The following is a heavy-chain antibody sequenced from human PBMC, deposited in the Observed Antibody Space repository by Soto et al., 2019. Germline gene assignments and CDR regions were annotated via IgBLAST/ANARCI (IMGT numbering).Heavy chain of an antibody. V-gene: IGHV4-39*01. CDR2: VYYRGRS. J-gene: IGHJ4*02. CDR1: GGSVSNSNYY. D-gene: IGHD2-8*01. Sequence: KPSETLSLTCTVSGGSVSNSNYYGVWIRQSPGKGLEWIGSVYYRGRSYSKSSVKSRVTISVDTSKNQFSLNLNSVTASDTAVYYCVSQRTSVLTQAYFDYWGPGALVTVSS. CDR3: VSQRTSVLTQAYFDY.